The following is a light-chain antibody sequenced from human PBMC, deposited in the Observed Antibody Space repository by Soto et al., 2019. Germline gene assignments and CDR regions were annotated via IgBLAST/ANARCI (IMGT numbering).Light chain of an antibody. CDR2: GAS. V-gene: IGKV3-20*01. Sequence: EIVLTQSPGTLSLSPGERATLSCRASQSVSSTYLAWYQQNPGQAPRLLIYGASSRATGIPDKFSGSGSGTDFTLTISRLEPEDFAVCFCQQYGSSSYTFGQGTKLEIK. J-gene: IGKJ2*01. CDR1: QSVSSTY. CDR3: QQYGSSSYT.